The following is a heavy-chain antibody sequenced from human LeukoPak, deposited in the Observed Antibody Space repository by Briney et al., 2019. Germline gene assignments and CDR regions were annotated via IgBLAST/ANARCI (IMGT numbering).Heavy chain of an antibody. CDR1: GYTFTTYG. CDR2: ISAYNGNT. J-gene: IGHJ5*02. D-gene: IGHD1-14*01. Sequence: ASVKVSCKASGYTFTTYGISWVRQAPGQGLEWMGWISAYNGNTKYAQKFQGRGTMTTDTSTSTAYMELRSLRSDDTAVYYCARDHLLFRQPPNWFDPWGQGTLVTVSS. V-gene: IGHV1-18*01. CDR3: ARDHLLFRQPPNWFDP.